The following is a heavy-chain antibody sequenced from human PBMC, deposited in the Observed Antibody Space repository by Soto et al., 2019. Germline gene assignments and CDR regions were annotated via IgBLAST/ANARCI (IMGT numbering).Heavy chain of an antibody. J-gene: IGHJ5*02. D-gene: IGHD6-19*01. CDR3: ARGGWYGWFDP. CDR1: GGSIISYY. CDR2: IYYSGST. Sequence: SETLSVTCTVSGGSIISYYWSWIRQPPGKGLEWIGYIYYSGSTNYNPSLKSRVTISVDTSKNQFSLKLSSVTAADTAVYYCARGGWYGWFDPWGQGTLVTVSS. V-gene: IGHV4-59*01.